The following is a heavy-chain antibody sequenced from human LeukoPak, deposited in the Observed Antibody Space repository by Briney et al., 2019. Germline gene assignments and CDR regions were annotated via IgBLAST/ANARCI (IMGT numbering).Heavy chain of an antibody. D-gene: IGHD3-9*01. J-gene: IGHJ4*02. V-gene: IGHV4-59*01. Sequence: SETLSLTCTVSGGSISDYYWSWIRQPPGKGLEWIASIYYTGCWSAKYNPSLKSRVSILVDTSQTQFSLKLTSVTAADTAVYYCARVSSWDYDMLTGSNNLYYFDYWGQGTLVTISS. CDR2: IYYTGCWSA. CDR3: ARVSSWDYDMLTGSNNLYYFDY. CDR1: GGSISDYY.